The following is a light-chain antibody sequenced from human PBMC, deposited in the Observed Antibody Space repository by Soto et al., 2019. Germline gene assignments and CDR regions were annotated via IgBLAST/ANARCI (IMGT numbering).Light chain of an antibody. V-gene: IGKV3-20*01. J-gene: IGKJ1*01. CDR2: GAS. CDR3: QQYGSSRT. CDR1: QSISSSY. Sequence: EIVLTQSPGTLSLSPGERATLSCRASQSISSSYLAWYQQKPGQAPRLLVYGASSRATGIADRFSGSGSGTDFTLTISRLEPEDFALYYCQQYGSSRTFGQATKVDIK.